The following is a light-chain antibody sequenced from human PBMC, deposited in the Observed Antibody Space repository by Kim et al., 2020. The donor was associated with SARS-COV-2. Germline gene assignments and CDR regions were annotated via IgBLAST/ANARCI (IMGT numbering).Light chain of an antibody. CDR3: QQYGSSRGT. V-gene: IGKV3-20*01. CDR1: QRVSSSY. J-gene: IGKJ2*01. CDR2: GAS. Sequence: WSPGERATLSWRASQRVSSSYLAWYQQKPGQAPRLLIYGASSRATGIPDRFSGSGSGRDFTLTISRLEPEDCAVYYCQQYGSSRGTCGQGNKLEIK.